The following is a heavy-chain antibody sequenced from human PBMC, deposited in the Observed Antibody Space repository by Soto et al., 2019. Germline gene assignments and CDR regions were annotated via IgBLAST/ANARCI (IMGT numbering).Heavy chain of an antibody. CDR2: ISYDGSNK. Sequence: PRLSCAASGFTFSSYGMHWVRQAPGKGLEWVAVISYDGSNKYYADSVKGRFTISRDNSKNTLYLQMNSLRAEDTAVYYCARLGYSYGLYYYYYGMDVWGQGTTVTVSS. CDR1: GFTFSSYG. D-gene: IGHD5-18*01. V-gene: IGHV3-30*03. J-gene: IGHJ6*02. CDR3: ARLGYSYGLYYYYYGMDV.